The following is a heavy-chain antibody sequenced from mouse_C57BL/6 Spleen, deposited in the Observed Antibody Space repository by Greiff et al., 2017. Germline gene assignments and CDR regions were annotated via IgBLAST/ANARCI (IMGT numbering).Heavy chain of an antibody. CDR2: IYPSDSET. CDR3: ARLFYGSGAY. V-gene: IGHV1-61*01. J-gene: IGHJ3*01. Sequence: VQLQQPGAELVRPGSSVKLSCKASGYTFTSYWMDWVKQRPGQGLEWIGNIYPSDSETHYNQKFKDKATLTVDKSSSTAYMQLSSLTSEDSAVYYCARLFYGSGAYWGQGTLVTVSA. D-gene: IGHD1-1*01. CDR1: GYTFTSYW.